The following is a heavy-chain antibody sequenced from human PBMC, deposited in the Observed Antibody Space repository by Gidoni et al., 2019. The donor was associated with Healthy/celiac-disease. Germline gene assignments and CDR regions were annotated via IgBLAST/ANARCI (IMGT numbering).Heavy chain of an antibody. CDR3: ARDRSEYSSGWYAPFDY. J-gene: IGHJ4*02. D-gene: IGHD6-19*01. V-gene: IGHV3-11*05. CDR1: GFTFSDFY. CDR2: ISSISSYT. Sequence: QVPLVESGGGLVKPGWSLRLSWSAPGFTFSDFYMSWFRQAPGKGLEWVSYISSISSYTNYADSVKGRFTISRDNANNSLYLQMNSLRAEDTAVYYCARDRSEYSSGWYAPFDYWGQGTLVTVSS.